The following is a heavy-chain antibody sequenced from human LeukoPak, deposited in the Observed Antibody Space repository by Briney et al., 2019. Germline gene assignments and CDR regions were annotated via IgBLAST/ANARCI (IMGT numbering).Heavy chain of an antibody. D-gene: IGHD3-22*01. CDR2: ISGSGGST. V-gene: IGHV3-23*01. J-gene: IGHJ4*02. CDR1: GFTFSSYA. CDR3: AKDLYESSGSYYFDY. Sequence: AGGSLRLSCAASGFTFSSYAMSWVRQAPGEGLEWVSAISGSGGSTYYADSVKGRFTISRDNSKNTLYLQMNSLRAEDTAVYYCAKDLYESSGSYYFDYWGQGTLVTVSS.